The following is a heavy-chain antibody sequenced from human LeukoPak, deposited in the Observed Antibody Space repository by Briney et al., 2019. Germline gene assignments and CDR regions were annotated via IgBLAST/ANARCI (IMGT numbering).Heavy chain of an antibody. CDR2: IDKKDKGYATAT. V-gene: IGHV3-73*01. CDR3: TRDSGTYNWFDP. J-gene: IGHJ5*02. Sequence: GGSLRLSCAASGFTFSGSAIHWVRQSSGKGLEWVGQIDKKDKGYATATAYAASVKGRFTISRDDSINTAYLQMKSLKTEDTVLYYCTRDSGTYNWFDPWGQGTLVTVSS. CDR1: GFTFSGSA. D-gene: IGHD1-26*01.